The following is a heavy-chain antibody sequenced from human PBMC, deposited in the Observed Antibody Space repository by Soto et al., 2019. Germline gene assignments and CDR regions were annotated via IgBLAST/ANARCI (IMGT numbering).Heavy chain of an antibody. CDR2: INWNGDTT. CDR3: ARNRDDSTGYYDY. V-gene: IGHV3-20*01. D-gene: IGHD3-22*01. Sequence: EVHLVDSGGGVVRPGGSLRLSCSASGFTFDDFTMTWVRQVPGKGLEWVAIINWNGDTTSYADSVRGRFTISRDNAKNSLFLQRNTLRAEDTAFYHCARNRDDSTGYYDYWGQGTLVTVSS. J-gene: IGHJ4*02. CDR1: GFTFDDFT.